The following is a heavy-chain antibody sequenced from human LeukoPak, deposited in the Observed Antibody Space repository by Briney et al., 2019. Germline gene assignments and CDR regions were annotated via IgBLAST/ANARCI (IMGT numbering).Heavy chain of an antibody. CDR1: GYTFTAYY. CDR3: ARGGYYDSSGNY. Sequence: ASVKVSCKTSGYTFTAYYMHWVRQAPGQGLEWVGRIHPNNGGTDYAQKFQGRVTMTRDTSISTAYMELSSLRSDDTAVYYCARGGYYDSSGNYRGQGTLVTVSS. D-gene: IGHD3-22*01. CDR2: IHPNNGGT. V-gene: IGHV1-2*06. J-gene: IGHJ4*02.